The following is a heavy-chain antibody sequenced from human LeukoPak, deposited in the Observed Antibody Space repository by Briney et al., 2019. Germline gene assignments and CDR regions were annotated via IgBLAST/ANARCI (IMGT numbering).Heavy chain of an antibody. Sequence: KSSETLSLTCAVYGGSFSGYYWSWIRQPPGKGLEWIGYIYYSGSTNYNPSLKSRVTISVGTSKNQFSLKLSSVTAADTAVYYCARGTSPWEPDAFDIWGQGTMVTVSS. CDR3: ARGTSPWEPDAFDI. V-gene: IGHV4-59*01. D-gene: IGHD1-26*01. J-gene: IGHJ3*02. CDR2: IYYSGST. CDR1: GGSFSGYY.